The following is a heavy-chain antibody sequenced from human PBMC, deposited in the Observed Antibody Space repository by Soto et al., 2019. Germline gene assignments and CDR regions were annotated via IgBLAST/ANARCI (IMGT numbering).Heavy chain of an antibody. Sequence: GGSLRLSCAASGFTFSSCAMGWVRQAPGKGLEWVSGISGGGKNTYYADSVKGRIAISRDNSKNTLYLQMNSLRVEDTALYYCAKLEGGVFGPVDYWGQGTLVTVS. D-gene: IGHD3-16*01. V-gene: IGHV3-23*01. J-gene: IGHJ4*02. CDR3: AKLEGGVFGPVDY. CDR1: GFTFSSCA. CDR2: ISGGGKNT.